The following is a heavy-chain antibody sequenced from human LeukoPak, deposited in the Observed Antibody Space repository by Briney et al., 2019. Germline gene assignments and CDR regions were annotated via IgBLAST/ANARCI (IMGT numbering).Heavy chain of an antibody. Sequence: VASVKVSCKASGGTFSSYAISWVRQAPGQGLEWMGGIIPIFGTANYAQQFQGRVTITADESTSTAYMELSSLRSEDTAVYYCAREGYCSSTSCSKVLYYYGMDVWGQGTTVTVSS. CDR3: AREGYCSSTSCSKVLYYYGMDV. CDR1: GGTFSSYA. V-gene: IGHV1-69*13. CDR2: IIPIFGTA. D-gene: IGHD2-2*01. J-gene: IGHJ6*02.